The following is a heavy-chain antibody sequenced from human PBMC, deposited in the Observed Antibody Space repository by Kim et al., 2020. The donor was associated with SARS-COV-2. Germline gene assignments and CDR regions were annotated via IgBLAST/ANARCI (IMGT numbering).Heavy chain of an antibody. CDR3: ARDPWELRD. CDR2: IYYSGST. V-gene: IGHV4-59*01. J-gene: IGHJ4*02. CDR1: GGSISSYY. D-gene: IGHD1-26*01. Sequence: SETLSLTCTVSGGSISSYYWSWIRQPPGKGLEWIGYIYYSGSTNYNPSLKSRVTISVDTSKNQFSLKLSSVTAADTAVYYCARDPWELRDWGQGTLVTVSS.